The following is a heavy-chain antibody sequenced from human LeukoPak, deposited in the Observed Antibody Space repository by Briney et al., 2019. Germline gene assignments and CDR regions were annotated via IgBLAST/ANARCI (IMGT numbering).Heavy chain of an antibody. J-gene: IGHJ5*02. Sequence: SVKVSCKASGGTFSSYAISWVRQAPGQGLEWMGGIIPIFGTANYAQKFQGRVTITADESTSTAYMELSSLRSEDTAVYYCARPKVTTGRLGWFDPWGQGTLVTVSS. CDR2: IIPIFGTA. D-gene: IGHD4-11*01. V-gene: IGHV1-69*13. CDR1: GGTFSSYA. CDR3: ARPKVTTGRLGWFDP.